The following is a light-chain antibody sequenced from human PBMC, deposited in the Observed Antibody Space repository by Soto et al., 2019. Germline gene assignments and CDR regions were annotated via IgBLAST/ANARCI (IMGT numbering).Light chain of an antibody. CDR3: PLCASLLIS. CDR1: QSISSY. J-gene: IGKJ4*01. V-gene: IGKV1-39*01. CDR2: AAS. Sequence: LSASVGDRVTITCRASQSISSYLNWYQQKPGKAPKLLIYAASSLQSGVPSRFSGSGSGTDFTLTISCLQPEDCTRYCSPLCASLLISFGGGTMV.